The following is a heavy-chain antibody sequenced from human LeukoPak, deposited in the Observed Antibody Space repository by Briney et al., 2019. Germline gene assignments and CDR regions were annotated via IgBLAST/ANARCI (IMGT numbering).Heavy chain of an antibody. D-gene: IGHD6-13*01. Sequence: GGSLRLSCAASGFTFSSYSMNWVRQAPGKGLEWVSSISSSSSYIYYADPVKGRFTISRDNAKNSLYLQMNSLRAEDTAVYYCARGRPAAGQDYFDYWGQGSLVTVSS. CDR2: ISSSSSYI. CDR1: GFTFSSYS. J-gene: IGHJ4*02. V-gene: IGHV3-21*01. CDR3: ARGRPAAGQDYFDY.